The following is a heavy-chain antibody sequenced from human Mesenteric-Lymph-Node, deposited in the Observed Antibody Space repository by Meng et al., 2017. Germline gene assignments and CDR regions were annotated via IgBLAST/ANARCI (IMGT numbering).Heavy chain of an antibody. J-gene: IGHJ4*02. CDR1: GFTFSGSA. Sequence: EVQLLESGGGLVQPGGSLRLSCAASGFTFSGSAMHWVRQASGKGLEWVGRVRDKANNYATSYAESVKGRFTISRDDSRNTAYLQMDSLKTEDTAVYYCGSGNYFDYWGQGTLVTVSS. CDR2: VRDKANNYAT. V-gene: IGHV3-73*01. CDR3: GSGNYFDY. D-gene: IGHD1-26*01.